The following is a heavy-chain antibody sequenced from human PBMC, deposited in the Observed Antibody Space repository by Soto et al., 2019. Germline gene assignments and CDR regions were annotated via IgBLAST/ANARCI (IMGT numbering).Heavy chain of an antibody. J-gene: IGHJ4*02. CDR2: IYYSGTT. Sequence: QVQLQESGPGLVKPSETLSLTCTVSGGSISNYYWSWIRQPPGKGLEWSGYIYYSGTTNYNPSLKSRVTITVDTSKNQFSLKLNSVTAADTAVYYCARDLSGSGSYNDYFDYWGQGSLVTVSS. D-gene: IGHD3-10*01. V-gene: IGHV4-59*01. CDR3: ARDLSGSGSYNDYFDY. CDR1: GGSISNYY.